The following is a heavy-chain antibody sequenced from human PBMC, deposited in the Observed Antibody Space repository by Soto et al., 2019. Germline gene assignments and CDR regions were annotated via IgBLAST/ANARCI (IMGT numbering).Heavy chain of an antibody. J-gene: IGHJ4*02. CDR1: GYTFTSYG. Sequence: QVQLVQSGAEVKKPGASVKVSCKASGYTFTSYGISWVRQAPGQGLEWMGWISAYNGNTKYAQKLQGRVTTTTDTSTSTVYMELRNLRSDDTAVYYCARDLGGSYYAPVDYWGQGTLVTVSS. D-gene: IGHD1-26*01. CDR3: ARDLGGSYYAPVDY. CDR2: ISAYNGNT. V-gene: IGHV1-18*01.